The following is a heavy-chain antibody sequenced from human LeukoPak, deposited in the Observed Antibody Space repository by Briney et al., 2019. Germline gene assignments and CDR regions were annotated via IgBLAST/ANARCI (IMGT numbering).Heavy chain of an antibody. CDR1: GGSISSGAYY. V-gene: IGHV4-30-2*01. Sequence: SETLSLTCTVSGGSISSGAYYWSWVRQPPGKALEWIGSIYHSGTTYSDPSLKNRVTLSIDRSKNRLSLKLSSLTAADTAVYYCASIRTLHYYDSSGYLPDYWGQGTLVTVSS. CDR3: ASIRTLHYYDSSGYLPDY. CDR2: IYHSGTT. J-gene: IGHJ4*02. D-gene: IGHD3-22*01.